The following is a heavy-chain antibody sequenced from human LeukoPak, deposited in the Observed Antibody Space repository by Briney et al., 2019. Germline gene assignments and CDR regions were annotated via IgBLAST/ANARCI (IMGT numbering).Heavy chain of an antibody. CDR2: INPNSGGT. CDR3: ARDGMDSYDSSGYYPIDY. D-gene: IGHD3-22*01. J-gene: IGHJ4*02. V-gene: IGHV1-2*02. Sequence: ASVKVSCKASGYTFTGYYMHWVRQAPGQGLEWMGWINPNSGGTNYAQKFQGRVTMTRDTSISTAYMELSGLRSDDTAVYYCARDGMDSYDSSGYYPIDYWGQGTLVTASS. CDR1: GYTFTGYY.